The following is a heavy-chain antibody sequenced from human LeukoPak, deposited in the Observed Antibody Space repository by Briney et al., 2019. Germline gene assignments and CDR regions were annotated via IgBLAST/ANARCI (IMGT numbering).Heavy chain of an antibody. CDR2: ISGGGGST. CDR1: GFNFSSYG. CDR3: AKFETTVTTSFAY. Sequence: PGGSLRLSCAASGFNFSSYGMSWVRPAPGKGLEWVSAISGGGGSTYYADSVKGRFTISRDNSKNTLYLQMNSLRAEDTAVYYCAKFETTVTTSFAYWGQGTLVTVSS. V-gene: IGHV3-23*01. D-gene: IGHD4-17*01. J-gene: IGHJ4*02.